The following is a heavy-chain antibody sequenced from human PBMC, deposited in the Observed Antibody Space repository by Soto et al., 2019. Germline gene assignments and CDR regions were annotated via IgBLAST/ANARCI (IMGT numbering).Heavy chain of an antibody. D-gene: IGHD4-4*01. CDR2: IWYDGSKI. Sequence: QVQLVESGGGVVQPGRSLRLSCAASGFSFSTYVMHWVRQAPGKGLEWVAVIWYDGSKIYYADSVKGRFTISRDNSKNTLYLQMNSLRAEDTAVYYCARDPYSNYVYYFDYWGQGTLVTVSS. V-gene: IGHV3-33*01. CDR1: GFSFSTYV. CDR3: ARDPYSNYVYYFDY. J-gene: IGHJ4*02.